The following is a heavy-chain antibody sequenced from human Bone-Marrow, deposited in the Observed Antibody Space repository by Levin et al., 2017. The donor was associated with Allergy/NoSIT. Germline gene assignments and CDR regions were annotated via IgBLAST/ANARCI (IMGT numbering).Heavy chain of an antibody. CDR1: GFNFKTAW. D-gene: IGHD1-26*01. Sequence: GGSLRLSCAASGFNFKTAWMSWVRQSPGTGPEWVGRVQSRGDGGTREYAAPVEGRFTSSSDDSTGMLYLQMNSLQVEDLAAYYCVAVPGGGGSLDHWGQGTLVSVSS. J-gene: IGHJ4*02. CDR3: VAVPGGGGSLDH. V-gene: IGHV3-15*05. CDR2: VQSRGDGGTR.